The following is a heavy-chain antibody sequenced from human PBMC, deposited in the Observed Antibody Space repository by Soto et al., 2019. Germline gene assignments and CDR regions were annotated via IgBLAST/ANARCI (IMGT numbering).Heavy chain of an antibody. V-gene: IGHV6-1*01. J-gene: IGHJ4*02. D-gene: IGHD3-22*01. CDR3: ARDRAYYYDSSGYRGFDY. CDR1: GDSVSSNSAA. CDR2: TYYRSKWYN. Sequence: PSQTLSLTYAISGDSVSSNSAAWNWIRQSPSRGLEWLGRTYYRSKWYNDYAVSVKSRITINPDTSKNQFSLQLNSVTPEDTAVYYCARDRAYYYDSSGYRGFDYWGQGTLVTVSS.